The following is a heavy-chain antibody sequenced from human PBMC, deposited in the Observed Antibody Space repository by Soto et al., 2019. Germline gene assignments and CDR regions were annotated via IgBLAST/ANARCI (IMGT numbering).Heavy chain of an antibody. CDR2: INPNSGGT. Sequence: ASVKVSCKASGYTFTGYYMHWVRQAPGQGLEWMGWINPNSGGTNYAQKFQGWVTMTRDTSISTAYMELSRLRSDDTAVYYCARSNGYCSGGSCYPGDYWGQGTLVTVSS. V-gene: IGHV1-2*04. J-gene: IGHJ4*02. CDR1: GYTFTGYY. CDR3: ARSNGYCSGGSCYPGDY. D-gene: IGHD2-15*01.